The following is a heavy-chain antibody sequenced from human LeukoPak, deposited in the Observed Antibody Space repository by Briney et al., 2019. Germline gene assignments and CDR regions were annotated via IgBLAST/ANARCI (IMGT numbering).Heavy chain of an antibody. D-gene: IGHD1-26*01. J-gene: IGHJ4*02. V-gene: IGHV1-18*01. CDR1: GYTFTNYG. Sequence: ASVKVSCKTSGYTFTNYGISWVRQAPGQGLEWMGWISVYNGNTTYAQKLQGRVTLTTDTSTSTAYMELRSLRSDDTAVFYCARGLYSTIPGDYWGQGTLVTVSS. CDR3: ARGLYSTIPGDY. CDR2: ISVYNGNT.